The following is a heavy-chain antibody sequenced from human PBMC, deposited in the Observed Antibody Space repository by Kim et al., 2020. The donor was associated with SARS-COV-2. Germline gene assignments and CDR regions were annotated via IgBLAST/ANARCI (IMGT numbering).Heavy chain of an antibody. CDR2: MNTKSGNA. CDR1: GYAFTNFD. Sequence: ASVKVSCKAYGYAFTNFDINWVRQATGQGLEWMGWMNTKSGNAAFAQKFRGRVTMTRDTSINTAYMELTSLTSEDTAVYYCARGGVSTETQRWYFDVWGRGSLVTVSS. CDR3: ARGGVSTETQRWYFDV. D-gene: IGHD4-17*01. J-gene: IGHJ2*01. V-gene: IGHV1-8*01.